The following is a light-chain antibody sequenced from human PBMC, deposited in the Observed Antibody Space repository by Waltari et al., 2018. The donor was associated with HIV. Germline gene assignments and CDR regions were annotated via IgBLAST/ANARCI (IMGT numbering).Light chain of an antibody. CDR3: QQRSNWPLT. CDR2: DAS. V-gene: IGKV3-11*01. CDR1: QSVSSY. Sequence: EIVLTQSPATLSLSPGERATLSCRASQSVSSYLAWYQQKPGQAPRLLIYDASNRATGIPARFSGSGSETDFTLTISYLEPEDFAVYYCQQRSNWPLTFGGGTKVEIK. J-gene: IGKJ4*01.